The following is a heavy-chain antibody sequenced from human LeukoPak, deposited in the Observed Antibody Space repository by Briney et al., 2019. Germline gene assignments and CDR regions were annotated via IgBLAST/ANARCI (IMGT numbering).Heavy chain of an antibody. CDR3: AKDGYNTPVDY. Sequence: PGGSLRLSCAASGLTFSNYAMSWVRQAPGKGVEWVSAISGSGGRTYYADCVKGRFTISRDNSKNTLYLQMNSLRAEDTAVYYCAKDGYNTPVDYWGQGALVTVSS. D-gene: IGHD5-24*01. CDR1: GLTFSNYA. J-gene: IGHJ4*02. V-gene: IGHV3-23*01. CDR2: ISGSGGRT.